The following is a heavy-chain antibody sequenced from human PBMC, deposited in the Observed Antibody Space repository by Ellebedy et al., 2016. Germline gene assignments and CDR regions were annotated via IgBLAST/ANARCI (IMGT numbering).Heavy chain of an antibody. D-gene: IGHD3-10*01. CDR1: GFTFSSYS. CDR2: ISSSSSTI. Sequence: GGSLRLXCAASGFTFSSYSMNWVRQAPGKGLEWVSYISSSSSTIYYADSVKGRFTISRDNAKNSLYLQMNRLRAEDTAVYYCARDLHRVLLWFGEFDDAFDIWGQGTMVTVSS. J-gene: IGHJ3*02. V-gene: IGHV3-48*04. CDR3: ARDLHRVLLWFGEFDDAFDI.